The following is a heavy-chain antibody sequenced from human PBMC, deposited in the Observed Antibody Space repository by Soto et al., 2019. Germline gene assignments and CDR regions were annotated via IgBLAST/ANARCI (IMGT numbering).Heavy chain of an antibody. J-gene: IGHJ6*02. V-gene: IGHV3-74*01. CDR2: IKSDGSSR. CDR3: ARGYSGYSSNGMDV. D-gene: IGHD5-12*01. Sequence: EVQLVESGGGLVQPGGSLRLSCAASGFTFSNYWMHWVRQAPGKGLVWVSRIKSDGSSRSYADSVKGRFTISRDNAKNTLYLQMNSLRAEDTAVFYCARGYSGYSSNGMDVWGQGTTVTVSS. CDR1: GFTFSNYW.